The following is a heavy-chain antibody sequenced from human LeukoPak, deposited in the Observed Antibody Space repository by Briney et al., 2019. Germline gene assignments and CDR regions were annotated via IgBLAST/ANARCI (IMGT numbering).Heavy chain of an antibody. CDR3: AGYYYYGMDV. Sequence: GGSLRLSCAASGFTFSSYWMHWVRQAPGKGLVWVSRISGDGSSTSYADSVKGRFTISRDNAKNTLYLQMNSLRAEDTAVYHCAGYYYYGMDVWGQGTTVTGSS. J-gene: IGHJ6*02. CDR2: ISGDGSST. V-gene: IGHV3-74*01. CDR1: GFTFSSYW.